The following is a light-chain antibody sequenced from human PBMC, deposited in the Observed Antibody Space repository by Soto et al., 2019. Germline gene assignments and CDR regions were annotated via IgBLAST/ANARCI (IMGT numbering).Light chain of an antibody. CDR2: GSS. J-gene: IGKJ1*01. V-gene: IGKV1-12*01. CDR3: QKANSYPWT. Sequence: DIQITQSPSSLSESVGDSVTITCRASQGVSDWVAWYQQKPGEAPKLLIYGSSSLLSGVPSRFSGTRPGTDFTLTISSLQPEDFATYYCQKANSYPWTCGQGNKGDIK. CDR1: QGVSDW.